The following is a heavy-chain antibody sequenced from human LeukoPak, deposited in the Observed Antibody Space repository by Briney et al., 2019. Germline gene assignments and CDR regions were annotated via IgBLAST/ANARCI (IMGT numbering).Heavy chain of an antibody. Sequence: GESLKISCKGSGYSFTSYWIGWVRQMPGKGLEWMGIIYPGDSDTRYSPSFQGQVTISADKSISTAYLQWSSLKASDTAMYYCARSHDYVWGSYRYTKYYFDYWGQGTLATVSS. CDR1: GYSFTSYW. V-gene: IGHV5-51*01. CDR3: ARSHDYVWGSYRYTKYYFDY. D-gene: IGHD3-16*02. CDR2: IYPGDSDT. J-gene: IGHJ4*02.